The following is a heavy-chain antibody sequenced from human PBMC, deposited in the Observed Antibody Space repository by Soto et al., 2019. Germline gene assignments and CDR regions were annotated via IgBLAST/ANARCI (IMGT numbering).Heavy chain of an antibody. CDR1: GFTFSSYG. D-gene: IGHD2-15*01. V-gene: IGHV3-30*18. J-gene: IGHJ6*02. CDR2: ISYDGSNK. CDR3: AKPLAAARPVYYDGMDV. Sequence: QVQLVESGGGVVQPGRSLRLSCAASGFTFSSYGMHWVRQAPGKGLEWVAVISYDGSNKYYADSVKGRFTISRDNSKNTLYLQMNSLRAEDTAVYYCAKPLAAARPVYYDGMDVWGQGTTVTVSS.